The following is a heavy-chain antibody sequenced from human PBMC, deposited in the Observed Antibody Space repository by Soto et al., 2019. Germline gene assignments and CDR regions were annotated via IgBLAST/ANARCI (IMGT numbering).Heavy chain of an antibody. CDR2: IYYSGST. J-gene: IGHJ5*02. D-gene: IGHD3-22*01. Sequence: SETLSLTCTVSGGSISSPHDYSAWIRQSPGRGMEWIASIYYSGSTYYNPSLKSRITISVDTSENQFSLTLTSVTAADAAVYFCARFSPPRKSYDSNPGWFDPWGQEIMVTVSS. CDR3: ARFSPPRKSYDSNPGWFDP. V-gene: IGHV4-39*07. CDR1: GGSISSPHDY.